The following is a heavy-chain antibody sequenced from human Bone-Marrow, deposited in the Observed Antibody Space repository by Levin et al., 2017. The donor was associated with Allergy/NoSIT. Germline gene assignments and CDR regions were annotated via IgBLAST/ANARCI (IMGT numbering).Heavy chain of an antibody. Sequence: GAPVKVSCAASGFTFSNYAMSWVRQAPGKGLEWVSGISGSGDSTYDGDSVKGRFTISRDNSKNTLYLQMNSLRAEDTAVYYCAKDRDFYGSGSLGNWGQGTLVTVSS. CDR2: ISGSGDST. V-gene: IGHV3-23*01. CDR3: AKDRDFYGSGSLGN. CDR1: GFTFSNYA. D-gene: IGHD3-10*01. J-gene: IGHJ4*02.